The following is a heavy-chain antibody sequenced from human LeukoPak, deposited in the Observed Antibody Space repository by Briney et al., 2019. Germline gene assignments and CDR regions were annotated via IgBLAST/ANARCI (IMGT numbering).Heavy chain of an antibody. Sequence: PGGSLRLSCGASGFTFSSYSMNWVRQAPGKGLEWVSYISGSSDAIYYADSVKGRFTISRDNAKNSLYLQMNSLRVEDTAVYYCARDRDGISMVRDRTYYYMDVWGKGTTVTVSS. D-gene: IGHD3-10*01. CDR2: ISGSSDAI. V-gene: IGHV3-48*04. CDR1: GFTFSSYS. J-gene: IGHJ6*03. CDR3: ARDRDGISMVRDRTYYYMDV.